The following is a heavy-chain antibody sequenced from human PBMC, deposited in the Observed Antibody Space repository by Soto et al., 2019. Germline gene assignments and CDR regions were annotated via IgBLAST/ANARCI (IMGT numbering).Heavy chain of an antibody. J-gene: IGHJ4*02. V-gene: IGHV1-18*04. CDR3: ARVTSIAGTLWFDY. D-gene: IGHD6-6*01. Sequence: WASVKTSCKASGYTFTSYGISWVRQAPGQGLEWMGWISAYNGNTNYAQKLQGRVTMTTDTSTSTAYMELRSLRSDDTAVYYCARVTSIAGTLWFDYWGQGTLVTVSS. CDR1: GYTFTSYG. CDR2: ISAYNGNT.